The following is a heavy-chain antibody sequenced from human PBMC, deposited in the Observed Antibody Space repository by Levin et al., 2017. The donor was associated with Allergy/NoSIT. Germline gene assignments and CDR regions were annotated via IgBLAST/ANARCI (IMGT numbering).Heavy chain of an antibody. J-gene: IGHJ2*01. CDR2: ISYDGSNK. V-gene: IGHV3-30-3*01. D-gene: IGHD6-13*01. Sequence: SCAASGFTFSSYAMHWVRQAPGKGLEWVAVISYDGSNKYYADSVKGRFTISRDNSKNTLYLQMNSLRAEDTAVYYCARDRSSSWTPWWYFDLWGRGTLVTVSS. CDR1: GFTFSSYA. CDR3: ARDRSSSWTPWWYFDL.